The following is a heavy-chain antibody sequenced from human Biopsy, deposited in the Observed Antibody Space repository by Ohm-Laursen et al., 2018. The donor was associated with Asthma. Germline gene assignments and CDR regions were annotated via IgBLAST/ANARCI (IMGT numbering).Heavy chain of an antibody. CDR1: GYTFNSAG. CDR3: ARAVDYSHYYGIDV. J-gene: IGHJ6*02. V-gene: IGHV1-18*01. Sequence: ASVKVSCKTSGYTFNSAGITWVRQAPGQGLEWMGWISVYNGNTKVAQKLQDRVTMITDTSTSTAYMELRSLRPDNTAVYFCARAVDYSHYYGIDVWGQGTTVTVS. D-gene: IGHD3-10*01. CDR2: ISVYNGNT.